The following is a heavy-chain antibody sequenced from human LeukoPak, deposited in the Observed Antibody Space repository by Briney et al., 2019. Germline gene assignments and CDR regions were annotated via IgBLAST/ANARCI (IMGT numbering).Heavy chain of an antibody. J-gene: IGHJ4*02. CDR1: GGSIRSYY. D-gene: IGHD1-26*01. CDR3: ARQGYTASYYFLDY. V-gene: IGHV4-4*07. CDR2: IYTTGTT. Sequence: PSETLSLTCMVSGGSIRSYYWGWVRQPAGKGLEWIGRIYTTGTTDYNPSLKTRLTISIDTSKNQFSLRLTSVIAADTAVYYCARQGYTASYYFLDYWSQGTLVTVSS.